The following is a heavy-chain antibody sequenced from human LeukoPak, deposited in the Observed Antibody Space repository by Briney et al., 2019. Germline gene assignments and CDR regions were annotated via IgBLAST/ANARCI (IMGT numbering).Heavy chain of an antibody. CDR1: GFSFSNYA. CDR2: TSGSGSDT. V-gene: IGHV3-23*01. J-gene: IGHJ4*02. CDR3: ARDLEYSGSPYEY. D-gene: IGHD1-26*01. Sequence: GGSLRLSCVASGFSFSNYAMSWVRQAPGKGLEWVSGTSGSGSDTFYAESVKGRFTISRDNAKNSLYLQMNSLRAEDTAVYYCARDLEYSGSPYEYWGQGTLVTVSS.